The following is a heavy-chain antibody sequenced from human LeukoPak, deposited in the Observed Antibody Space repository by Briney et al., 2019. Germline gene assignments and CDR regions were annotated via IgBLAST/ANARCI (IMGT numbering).Heavy chain of an antibody. Sequence: SSETLSLTRTVSGDSISSSNYYWSWIRQPPGKGLEWIGEINHSGSTNYNPSLKSRVTISVDTSKNQFSLKLSSVTAADTAVYYCARRGYDYVWGSYRWGVYYMDVWGKGTTVTISS. J-gene: IGHJ6*03. CDR2: INHSGST. D-gene: IGHD3-16*02. CDR1: GDSISSSNYY. V-gene: IGHV4-39*07. CDR3: ARRGYDYVWGSYRWGVYYMDV.